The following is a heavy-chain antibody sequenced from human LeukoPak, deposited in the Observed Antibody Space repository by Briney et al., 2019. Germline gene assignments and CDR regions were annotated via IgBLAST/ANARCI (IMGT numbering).Heavy chain of an antibody. J-gene: IGHJ4*02. CDR1: GFTFTHFG. CDR3: ARDGPAPSMTTVTSNY. Sequence: PGGSLRLSCAASGFTFTHFGMHWVRQAPGRGLEWVAFINYDGSDKYYTDSVKGRFTISRDNSKNTLYPQMNSMRTEDTAVYYCARDGPAPSMTTVTSNYWGQGTLVTVSS. D-gene: IGHD4-17*01. CDR2: INYDGSDK. V-gene: IGHV3-30*02.